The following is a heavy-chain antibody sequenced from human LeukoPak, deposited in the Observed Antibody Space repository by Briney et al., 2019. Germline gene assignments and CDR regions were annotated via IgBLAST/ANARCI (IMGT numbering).Heavy chain of an antibody. D-gene: IGHD3-9*01. CDR2: ISYSGST. CDR3: ARVQSDILTGYRDYFDY. J-gene: IGHJ4*02. Sequence: PSQTLSLTCTASCASTSSYYCSWLRQPPGKRLEWIGYISYSGSTNYNPSLKGRVTISVDTSKNQFSLKLSSVTAADTAVYYCARVQSDILTGYRDYFDYWGQGTLVTVSS. CDR1: CASTSSYY. V-gene: IGHV4-59*01.